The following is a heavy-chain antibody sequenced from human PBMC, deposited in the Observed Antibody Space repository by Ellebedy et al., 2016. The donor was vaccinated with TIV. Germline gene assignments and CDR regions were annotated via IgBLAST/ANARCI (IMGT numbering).Heavy chain of an antibody. V-gene: IGHV3-53*01. D-gene: IGHD4-17*01. Sequence: PGGSLRLSCAASGFSVSRNYMNWVRQAPGKGLEWVSVLHGGGDTYYADSVKGRFTTSKDILKNTLYLQMSSLRAEDTAVYYCVRDPYGADDGWYFDPWGRGTPVTVSS. CDR3: VRDPYGADDGWYFDP. CDR1: GFSVSRNY. CDR2: LHGGGDT. J-gene: IGHJ2*01.